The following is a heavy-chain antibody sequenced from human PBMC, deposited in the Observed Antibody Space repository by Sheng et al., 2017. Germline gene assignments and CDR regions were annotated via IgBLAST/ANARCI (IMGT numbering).Heavy chain of an antibody. J-gene: IGHJ6*03. CDR3: AREEDYYDSGDLHYYYYMEV. CDR2: IYYSGST. V-gene: IGHV4-39*07. D-gene: IGHD3-22*01. Sequence: QMQLQESDPGLVKPSETLSLTCTVSGGSISSSTYYWGWIRQPPGRGLEWIGSIYYSGSTYLQAVPQESSHISVDTSKNQFSLKLSSVTAADSAVYYCAREEDYYDSGDLHYYYYMEVWGKGTTVTV. CDR1: GGSISSSTYY.